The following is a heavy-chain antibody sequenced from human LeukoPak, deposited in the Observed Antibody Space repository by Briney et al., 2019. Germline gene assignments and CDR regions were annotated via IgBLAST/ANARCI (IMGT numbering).Heavy chain of an antibody. CDR2: VVVGSDNT. Sequence: ASVKVSCKASGFTFTSRSAVQWVRQARGQRLEWIGWVVVGSDNTNYAQKFQERVTITRDMSTSTAYMELSSLRSEDTAVYYCARDFYHSGTNWYDVFDVWGQGTMVTVSS. J-gene: IGHJ3*01. V-gene: IGHV1-58*01. CDR3: ARDFYHSGTNWYDVFDV. CDR1: GFTFTSRSA. D-gene: IGHD1-1*01.